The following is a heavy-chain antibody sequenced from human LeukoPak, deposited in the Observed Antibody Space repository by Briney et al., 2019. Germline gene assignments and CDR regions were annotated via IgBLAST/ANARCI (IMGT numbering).Heavy chain of an antibody. D-gene: IGHD2-15*01. CDR2: ISSSSSYI. J-gene: IGHJ4*02. Sequence: GGSLRLSCAASGFTFSSYSMNWVRQAPGKGLEWVSSISSSSSYIYYADSVKGRFTISRDNAKNSLYLQMNSLRAEDTAVYYCARDPPRCSGGSCCLDYWGQGTLVTVSS. CDR3: ARDPPRCSGGSCCLDY. V-gene: IGHV3-21*01. CDR1: GFTFSSYS.